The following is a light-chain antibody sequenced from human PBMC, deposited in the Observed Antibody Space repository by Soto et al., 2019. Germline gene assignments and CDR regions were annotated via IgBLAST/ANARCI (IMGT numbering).Light chain of an antibody. CDR3: QQYSDNWT. CDR2: KAS. CDR1: QSISSW. V-gene: IGKV1-5*03. Sequence: DIQMTQSPSTLSASVGDRVTITCRASQSISSWLAWHQQKPGKAPRLLIYKASNLESGVPSRFSGSGSGTEFTLTITSLQPDDSASYYCQQYSDNWTFGQGTKVEIK. J-gene: IGKJ1*01.